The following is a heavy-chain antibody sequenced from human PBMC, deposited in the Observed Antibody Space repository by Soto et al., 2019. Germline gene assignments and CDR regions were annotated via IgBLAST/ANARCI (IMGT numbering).Heavy chain of an antibody. Sequence: GGSLRLSCAASGFTFSSYGMHWVRQAPGKGLEWVAVIWYDGSNKYYADSVKGRFTISRDNSKNTLYLQMNSLRAEDTAVYYCARESVFGQDAFDIWGQGTMVTVSS. J-gene: IGHJ3*02. CDR1: GFTFSSYG. CDR2: IWYDGSNK. V-gene: IGHV3-33*01. D-gene: IGHD3-3*01. CDR3: ARESVFGQDAFDI.